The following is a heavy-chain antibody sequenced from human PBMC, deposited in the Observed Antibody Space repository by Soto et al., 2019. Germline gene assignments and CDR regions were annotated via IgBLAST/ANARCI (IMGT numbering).Heavy chain of an antibody. V-gene: IGHV2-26*02. J-gene: IGHJ4*02. Sequence: SGPTLVNPTETLRLTCTVSGFSLGSDAMGVAWIRQPPGKALEWLAHTFSGRDKGYLTSLKSRLTISKDTSKSQVVLTMTNLDPLDTAAYYCARAVAMSSRYDSWGQGTLVTVSS. CDR1: GFSLGSDAMG. CDR2: TFSGRDK. CDR3: ARAVAMSSRYDS. D-gene: IGHD6-19*01.